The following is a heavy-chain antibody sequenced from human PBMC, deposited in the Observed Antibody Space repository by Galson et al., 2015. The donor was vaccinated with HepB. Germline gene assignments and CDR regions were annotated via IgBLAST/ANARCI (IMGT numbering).Heavy chain of an antibody. D-gene: IGHD3-16*01. J-gene: IGHJ4*02. V-gene: IGHV3-53*01. CDR3: ASFGGSYIGG. Sequence: SLRLSCAASEFSVNDNNMCWVRQAPGKGLEWVSVVHGNGDIYYADSVKGRFSTSRDIRMNTLSLHMKSLRAEDTAMYYCASFGGSYIGGWGQGTLVTVSS. CDR1: EFSVNDNN. CDR2: VHGNGDI.